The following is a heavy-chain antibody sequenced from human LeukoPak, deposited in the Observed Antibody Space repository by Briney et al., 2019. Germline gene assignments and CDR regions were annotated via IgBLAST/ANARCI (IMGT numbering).Heavy chain of an antibody. Sequence: PGGSRRLSCAASGFTFSDFGMHWVRQAPGKGLEGVAFIRNDGSNDYYPDSVKGRFTISRDNSRTTLYLQMHSLRIDDTAVYYCVKGGSSSHNWFDPWGQGILVTVSS. CDR2: IRNDGSND. D-gene: IGHD6-13*01. CDR3: VKGGSSSHNWFDP. CDR1: GFTFSDFG. V-gene: IGHV3-30*02. J-gene: IGHJ5*02.